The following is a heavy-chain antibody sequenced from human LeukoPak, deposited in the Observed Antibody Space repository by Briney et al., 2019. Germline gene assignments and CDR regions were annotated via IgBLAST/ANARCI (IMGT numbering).Heavy chain of an antibody. V-gene: IGHV1-69*13. CDR3: AVAYCGGDCIYYFDY. CDR1: GGTFSSYA. CDR2: IIPIFGTA. J-gene: IGHJ4*02. D-gene: IGHD2-21*02. Sequence: ASVKVSCKASGGTFSSYAISWVRQAPGQGLEWMGGIIPIFGTANYAQKFQGRVAIIADESASTAYTELSSLRSEDTAVYYCAVAYCGGDCIYYFDYWGQGTQVTVSS.